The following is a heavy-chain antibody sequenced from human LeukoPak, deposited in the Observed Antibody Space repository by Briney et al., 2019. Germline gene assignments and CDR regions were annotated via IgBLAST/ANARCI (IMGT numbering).Heavy chain of an antibody. CDR1: GGSISSYY. CDR2: IYSTGST. CDR3: ARCGGDCYSDAFDI. D-gene: IGHD2-21*02. J-gene: IGHJ3*02. V-gene: IGHV4-4*07. Sequence: SETLSLTCTVSGGSISSYYWSWIRQPAGKGLEWIGRIYSTGSTNYNPSLKSRVTISVDTSKNQFSLKLSSVTAADTAVYYCARCGGDCYSDAFDIWGQGTMVTVSS.